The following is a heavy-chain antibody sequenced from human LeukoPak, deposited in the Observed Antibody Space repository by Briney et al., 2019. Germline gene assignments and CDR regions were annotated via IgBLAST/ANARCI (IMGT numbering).Heavy chain of an antibody. CDR2: INDRGRA. CDR1: GGSSSIYY. J-gene: IGHJ6*03. Sequence: SETLSLTCAVYGGSSSIYYWNCSPQTPGKGLEWLGEINDRGRANYNPSLMSRVTVSVDTSKNQFSLRLPSVSATATAIYYCARRWNYGRNYYIDVWGKGATVSVSS. D-gene: IGHD1-7*01. CDR3: ARRWNYGRNYYIDV. V-gene: IGHV4-34*01.